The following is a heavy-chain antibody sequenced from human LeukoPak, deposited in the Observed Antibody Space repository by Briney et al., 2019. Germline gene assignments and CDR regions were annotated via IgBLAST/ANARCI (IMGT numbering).Heavy chain of an antibody. J-gene: IGHJ3*02. Sequence: GGSLRLSCAASGFTFSSYAMSWVRQAAGKVVEWVSVNTGGGITTFYADSVRGGFTISRDNSKNTLYLQMSSLRAEDTAVYYCAKDRHTLDTFDIWGQGTTVTVSS. CDR1: GFTFSSYA. V-gene: IGHV3-23*01. CDR2: NTGGGITT. CDR3: AKDRHTLDTFDI.